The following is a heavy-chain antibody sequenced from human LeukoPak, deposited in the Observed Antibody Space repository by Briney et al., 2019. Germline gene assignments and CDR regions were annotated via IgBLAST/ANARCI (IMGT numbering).Heavy chain of an antibody. V-gene: IGHV3-21*01. CDR2: ISSSSSYI. D-gene: IGHD3-10*01. Sequence: GGSLRLSCAPSGLPFSSYSMNGVRQAPGKGLEWVLSISSSSSYIYYADSVKGRFTISRDNAKNSLYLQMNSLRAEDTAVYYCAGSGAPNFDYWGQGTLVTVSS. CDR1: GLPFSSYS. CDR3: AGSGAPNFDY. J-gene: IGHJ4*02.